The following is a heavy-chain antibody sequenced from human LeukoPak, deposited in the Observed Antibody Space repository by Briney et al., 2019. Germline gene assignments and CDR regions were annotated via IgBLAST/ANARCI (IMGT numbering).Heavy chain of an antibody. Sequence: GGALRLSSAASVFTFSRYLMHWVRQAPGKGLLCVSRIISDVRSTTYADSVKGRFTISRDNAKNSLYLQMNSLRAEDTALYYCARDQDRFDPWGQGTLVTVSS. CDR1: VFTFSRYL. J-gene: IGHJ5*02. CDR2: IISDVRST. V-gene: IGHV3-74*01. CDR3: ARDQDRFDP.